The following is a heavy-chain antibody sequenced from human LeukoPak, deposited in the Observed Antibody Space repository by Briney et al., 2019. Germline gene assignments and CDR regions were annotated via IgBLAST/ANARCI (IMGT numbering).Heavy chain of an antibody. CDR1: GGSISSGDYY. J-gene: IGHJ4*02. CDR3: ARDLNGHYGSGTSYFDY. D-gene: IGHD3-10*01. V-gene: IGHV4-30-4*01. CDR2: IYHSGST. Sequence: PSKTLSLTCTVSGGSISSGDYYWSWIRQPPGTGLEWIGYIYHSGSTYYNPSLKSRVTISVDTSKNQFSLKLSSVTAADTAVYYCARDLNGHYGSGTSYFDYWGQGTLVTVSS.